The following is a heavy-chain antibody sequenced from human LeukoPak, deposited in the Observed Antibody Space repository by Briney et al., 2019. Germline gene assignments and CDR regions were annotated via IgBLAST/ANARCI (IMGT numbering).Heavy chain of an antibody. Sequence: GGSLRLSCAASGFNFDAYYMNWVRQAPGKGPEWISYISRGSDSTSYPDSVKGRFTVSRDNAKNTLYLQMTSLRAEDTAVYYCARDWAERIDWGQGTLVTVSS. CDR2: ISRGSDST. CDR1: GFNFDAYY. D-gene: IGHD1-1*01. CDR3: ARDWAERID. J-gene: IGHJ4*02. V-gene: IGHV3-11*06.